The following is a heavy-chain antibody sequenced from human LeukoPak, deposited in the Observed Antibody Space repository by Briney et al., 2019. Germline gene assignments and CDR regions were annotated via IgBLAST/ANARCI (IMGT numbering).Heavy chain of an antibody. D-gene: IGHD2-2*01. CDR1: GFTFSNYA. J-gene: IGHJ4*02. CDR3: ARETAYATSRPIEY. V-gene: IGHV3-30-3*01. Sequence: PGGSLRLSRAASGFTFSNYAMHWVRQAPGKGLEWVAYISYDGSNKNYAGSVKGRFTSSRDTSRNTVNLQMNSLRPEDTAVYYCARETAYATSRPIEYWGQGTLVTVSS. CDR2: ISYDGSNK.